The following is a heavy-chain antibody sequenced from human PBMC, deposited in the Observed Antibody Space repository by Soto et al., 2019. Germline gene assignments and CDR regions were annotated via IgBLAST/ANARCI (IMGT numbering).Heavy chain of an antibody. CDR3: ARGNLPTYYYDSSGYSTFDY. V-gene: IGHV1-69*13. Sequence: GASVKVSCKASGGTFSSYAISWVRQAPGQGLEWMGGIIPIFGTANYAQKFQGRVTITADESTSTAYMELSSLRSEDTAVYYCARGNLPTYYYDSSGYSTFDYWGQGTLVTVSS. CDR1: GGTFSSYA. CDR2: IIPIFGTA. D-gene: IGHD3-22*01. J-gene: IGHJ4*02.